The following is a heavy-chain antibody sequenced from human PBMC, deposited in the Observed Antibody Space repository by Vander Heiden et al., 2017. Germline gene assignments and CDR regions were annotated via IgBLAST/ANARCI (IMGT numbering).Heavy chain of an antibody. D-gene: IGHD3-9*01. CDR2: IYYSGST. CDR1: GGSISSSRYY. Sequence: QLQLQESGPGLVKPSETLSLTCTVSGGSISSSRYYWGWIRQPPGKGLEWIGSIYYSGSTYYNPSLKSRVTISVDTSKNQFSLKLSSVTAADTAVYYCAILPPYYYYYYGMDVWGQGTTVTVSS. V-gene: IGHV4-39*01. CDR3: AILPPYYYYYYGMDV. J-gene: IGHJ6*02.